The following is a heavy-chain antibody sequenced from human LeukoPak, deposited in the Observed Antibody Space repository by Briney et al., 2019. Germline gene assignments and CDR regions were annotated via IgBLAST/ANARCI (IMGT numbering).Heavy chain of an antibody. J-gene: IGHJ4*02. CDR3: ARDDSGSSSYFDY. CDR2: IYHSGST. D-gene: IGHD1-26*01. CDR1: GGSISSSNW. Sequence: PSETLSLTCAVSGGSISSSNWWSWVRQPPGKGLEWIGEIYHSGSTNYNPSLKSRVTISVDKSKNQFSLKLSSVAAADTAVYYCARDDSGSSSYFDYWGQGTLVTVSS. V-gene: IGHV4-4*02.